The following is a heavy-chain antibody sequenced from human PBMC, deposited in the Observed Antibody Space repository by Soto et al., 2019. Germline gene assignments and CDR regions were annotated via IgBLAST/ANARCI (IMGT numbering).Heavy chain of an antibody. CDR2: IIPIFGTA. J-gene: IGHJ4*02. CDR1: GGTFSSYA. V-gene: IGHV1-69*13. D-gene: IGHD3-22*01. CDR3: ARDASREYDSSGYHDY. Sequence: ASVKVSCKASGGTFSSYAISWVRQAPGQGLEWMGGIIPIFGTANYAQKFQGRVTITADESTSTAYMELSSLRSEDTAVYYCARDASREYDSSGYHDYWGQGTLVTVSS.